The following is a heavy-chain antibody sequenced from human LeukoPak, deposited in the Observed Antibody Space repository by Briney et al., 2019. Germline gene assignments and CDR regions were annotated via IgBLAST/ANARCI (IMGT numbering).Heavy chain of an antibody. CDR2: ISAYNGNK. Sequence: ASVKVSCKTSGYTFTNYGISWVRQAPGQGLDWMGWISAYNGNKVYAQELQGRVTMTTDTSTSTAYMELRSLRSDDTAVYYCARDRWSSSSSEGALDIWGQGTMVTVSS. V-gene: IGHV1-18*01. CDR1: GYTFTNYG. J-gene: IGHJ3*02. CDR3: ARDRWSSSSSEGALDI. D-gene: IGHD6-6*01.